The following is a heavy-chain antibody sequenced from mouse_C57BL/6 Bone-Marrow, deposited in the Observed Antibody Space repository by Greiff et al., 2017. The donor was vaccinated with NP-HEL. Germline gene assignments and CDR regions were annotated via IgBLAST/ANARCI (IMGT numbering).Heavy chain of an antibody. CDR2: IDPAHGDP. CDR3: TSVMTTVVATDV. V-gene: IGHV14-4*01. Sequence: EVQLQQSGAELVRPGASVPLSCTASGFNIPDASLHWVQQRPEQGLSWIGWIDPAHGDPEYASKFQGQATITADPSSNTAYLQLSSLTSEDTAVYYCTSVMTTVVATDVGGTGTTVTVAS. D-gene: IGHD1-1*01. CDR1: GFNIPDAS. J-gene: IGHJ1*03.